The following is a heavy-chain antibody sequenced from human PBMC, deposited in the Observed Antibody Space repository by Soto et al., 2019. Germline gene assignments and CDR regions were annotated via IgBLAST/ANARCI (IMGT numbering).Heavy chain of an antibody. CDR1: GYTFTGYY. Sequence: ASVKVSCKASGYTFTGYYMHWVRQAPGQGLEWMGWINPNSGGTNYAQKFQGWVTMTRDTSISTAYMELSRLRSDDTAVYYCAREEDRRPDYYYYGMDVWGQGTTVTVSS. CDR3: AREEDRRPDYYYYGMDV. CDR2: INPNSGGT. J-gene: IGHJ6*02. D-gene: IGHD2-15*01. V-gene: IGHV1-2*04.